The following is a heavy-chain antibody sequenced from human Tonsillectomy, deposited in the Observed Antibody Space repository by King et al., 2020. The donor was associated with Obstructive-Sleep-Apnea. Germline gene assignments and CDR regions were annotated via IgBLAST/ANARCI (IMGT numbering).Heavy chain of an antibody. J-gene: IGHJ6*02. CDR2: IDPSDSET. CDR1: GYRFFNYW. V-gene: IGHV5-10-1*03. CDR3: ARGYSYGYGNYGMDV. D-gene: IGHD5-18*01. Sequence: VQLVEPGAEVKKPGESLRISCKGSGYRFFNYWISWVRQRPGKGLEWMGRIDPSDSETMYSPSFQGHVTISADKSISTAYLQWSSLKASDTAIYYCARGYSYGYGNYGMDVWGQGTTVTVSS.